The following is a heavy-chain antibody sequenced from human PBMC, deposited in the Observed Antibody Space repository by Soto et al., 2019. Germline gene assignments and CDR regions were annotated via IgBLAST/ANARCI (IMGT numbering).Heavy chain of an antibody. J-gene: IGHJ5*02. D-gene: IGHD2-2*01. Sequence: QVQLVQSGPEVKKPAASVKVACKASGYTFSTYGISWVREAPGQGLEWLGWVNTSNGNTNYAQKRQGRATKTRDTSTTAAYMEQRRLKPDDTAVEYWATIWGLQCTPTRCSENRRHPWGQGTLVSVSS. CDR2: VNTSNGNT. CDR3: ATIWGLQCTPTRCSENRRHP. CDR1: GYTFSTYG. V-gene: IGHV1-18*01.